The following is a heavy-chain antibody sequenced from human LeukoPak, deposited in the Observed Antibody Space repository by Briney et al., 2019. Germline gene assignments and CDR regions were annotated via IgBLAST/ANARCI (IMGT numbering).Heavy chain of an antibody. V-gene: IGHV4-59*01. D-gene: IGHD3-22*01. CDR2: IYYSGST. J-gene: IGHJ4*02. Sequence: SETLSLTCTVSGGSISSYYWSWIRQPPGKGLEWIGYIYYSGSTNYNPSLKSRVTISVDTSKNQFSLKLSSVTAADTAVYYCARDSSGYYCGIFDYWGQGTLVTVSS. CDR1: GGSISSYY. CDR3: ARDSSGYYCGIFDY.